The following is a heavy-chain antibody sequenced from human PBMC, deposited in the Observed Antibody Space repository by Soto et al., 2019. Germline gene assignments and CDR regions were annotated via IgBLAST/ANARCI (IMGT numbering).Heavy chain of an antibody. Sequence: PGGSLRLSCAASGFTFSSYAMSWVRQAPGKGLEWVSAISGSGGSTYYADSVKGRFTISRDNSKNTLYLQMNSLRAEDTAVYYCAKPAAVGYYDSSGYPVDYWGQGTLVTVSS. V-gene: IGHV3-23*01. CDR1: GFTFSSYA. CDR2: ISGSGGST. J-gene: IGHJ4*02. D-gene: IGHD3-22*01. CDR3: AKPAAVGYYDSSGYPVDY.